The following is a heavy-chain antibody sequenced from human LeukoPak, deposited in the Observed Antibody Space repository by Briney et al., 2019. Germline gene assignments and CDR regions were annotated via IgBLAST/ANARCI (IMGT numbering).Heavy chain of an antibody. D-gene: IGHD4-23*01. CDR2: ISCNSGSI. CDR3: AKDMSVGGSHQYFQH. V-gene: IGHV3-9*01. CDR1: GFTFDDYA. J-gene: IGHJ1*01. Sequence: SLRLSCAASGFTFDDYAMHWVRQAPGKGLEWVSGISCNSGSIGNADSVKGRFTISRYNAKNSLYLQMNSLRAEDTALYYCAKDMSVGGSHQYFQHWGQGTLVTVSS.